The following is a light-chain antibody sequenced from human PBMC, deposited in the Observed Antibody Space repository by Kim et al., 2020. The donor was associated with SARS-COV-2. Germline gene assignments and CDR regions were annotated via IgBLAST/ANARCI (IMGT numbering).Light chain of an antibody. CDR3: SSYAGSNNYV. V-gene: IGLV2-8*01. CDR2: DVT. Sequence: HSRTISCTGTGGDVGNFNSVSWYPKNPGKAPNLLIYDVTKRPSGVPDRFSGSKSGNTASLTVSGLQAEDEDEYYCSSYAGSNNYVSGTGTQLTVL. J-gene: IGLJ1*01. CDR1: GGDVGNFNS.